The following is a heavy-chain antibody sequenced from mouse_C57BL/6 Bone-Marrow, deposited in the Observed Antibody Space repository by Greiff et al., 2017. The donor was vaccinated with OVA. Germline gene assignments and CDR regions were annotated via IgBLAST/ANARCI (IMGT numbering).Heavy chain of an antibody. CDR2: IDPSDSYT. CDR3: ARDRVPYWYFDV. Sequence: VQLQQPGAELVKPGASVKLSCKASGYTFTSYWMQWVKQRPGQGLEWIGEIDPSDSYTNYNQKFKGKATLTVDTSSNTAYLQLSSLTSEDTAVYYCARDRVPYWYFDVWGTGTTVTVSS. J-gene: IGHJ1*03. CDR1: GYTFTSYW. V-gene: IGHV1-50*01. D-gene: IGHD2-14*01.